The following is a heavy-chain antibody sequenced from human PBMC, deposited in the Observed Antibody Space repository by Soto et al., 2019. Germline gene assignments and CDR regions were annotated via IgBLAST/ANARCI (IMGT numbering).Heavy chain of an antibody. Sequence: SLRLSGVGTGLNFGDFAVHWVRQAPGKGLEWVSGITWNSRVLAYADSVKGRFTISRGNTRNSLYLQMDSLRDEDTALYYYAKGRYHFWSPSYFDSWGPGTLVTVSS. CDR2: ITWNSRVL. CDR1: GLNFGDFA. CDR3: AKGRYHFWSPSYFDS. J-gene: IGHJ4*02. V-gene: IGHV3-9*01. D-gene: IGHD3-3*02.